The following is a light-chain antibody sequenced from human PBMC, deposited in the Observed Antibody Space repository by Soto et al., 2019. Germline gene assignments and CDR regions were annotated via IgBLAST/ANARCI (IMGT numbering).Light chain of an antibody. CDR1: QSLRHHNGYNY. CDR3: IQTLQAPYS. CDR2: LGS. V-gene: IGKV2-28*01. J-gene: IGKJ2*01. Sequence: DIVMTQSPLSLPVTPGEPASISCRSSQSLRHHNGYNYLDWYLQKPGQSPQVLIYLGSNRASGVPDRVSGSGSGTVFTLKISRVEAEDVGVYYCIQTLQAPYSFGHGTNLEIK.